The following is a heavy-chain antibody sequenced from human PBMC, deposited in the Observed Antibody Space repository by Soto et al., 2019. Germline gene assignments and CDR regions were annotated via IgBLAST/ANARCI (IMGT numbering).Heavy chain of an antibody. D-gene: IGHD3-10*01. V-gene: IGHV3-30*18. CDR1: GFTFSSYG. CDR2: ISYDGSNK. CDR3: AKGLYGSGSYYTTLDY. J-gene: IGHJ4*02. Sequence: GGSLRLSCAASGFTFSSYGMHWVRQAPGKGPEWVAVISYDGSNKYYADSVKGRFTISRDNSKNTLYLQMNSLRAEDTAVYYCAKGLYGSGSYYTTLDYWGQGTLVTVSS.